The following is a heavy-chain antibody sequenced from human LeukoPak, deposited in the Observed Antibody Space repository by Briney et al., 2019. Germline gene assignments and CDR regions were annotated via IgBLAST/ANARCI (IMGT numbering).Heavy chain of an antibody. CDR1: GFTFSSYG. J-gene: IGHJ4*02. CDR2: ISSSSSSI. CDR3: AKGGLRVTDY. D-gene: IGHD5/OR15-5a*01. V-gene: IGHV3-48*04. Sequence: GGSLRLSCAASGFTFSSYGMNWVRQAPGKGLEWVSYISSSSSSIYYADSVKGRFTISRDNAKNTLYLQMNSLRAEDTAVYYCAKGGLRVTDYWGQGTLVTVSS.